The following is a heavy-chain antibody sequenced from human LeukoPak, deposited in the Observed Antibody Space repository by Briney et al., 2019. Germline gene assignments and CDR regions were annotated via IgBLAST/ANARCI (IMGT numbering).Heavy chain of an antibody. Sequence: PSQTLSLTXTVSGGSISSGDYYWSWIRQPPGKGLEWIGYIYYSGSTYYNPSLKSRVTISVDTSKNQFSLKLSSVTAADTAVYYCAREKTYYDILATGEFDPWGQGTLVTVSS. J-gene: IGHJ5*02. CDR1: GGSISSGDYY. CDR2: IYYSGST. CDR3: AREKTYYDILATGEFDP. V-gene: IGHV4-30-4*08. D-gene: IGHD3-9*01.